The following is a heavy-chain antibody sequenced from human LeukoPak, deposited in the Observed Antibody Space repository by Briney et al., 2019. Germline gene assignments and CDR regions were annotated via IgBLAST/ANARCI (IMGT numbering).Heavy chain of an antibody. V-gene: IGHV1-46*01. Sequence: ASVKVSCKASGGTFSGYAISWVRQAPGQGLEWMGIINPSGGSTSYAQKFQGRVTMTRDTSTSTVYMELSSLRSEDTAVYYCARDRAPFYCSSTSCRYRFDPWGQGTLVTVSS. D-gene: IGHD2-2*01. CDR2: INPSGGST. J-gene: IGHJ5*02. CDR3: ARDRAPFYCSSTSCRYRFDP. CDR1: GGTFSGYA.